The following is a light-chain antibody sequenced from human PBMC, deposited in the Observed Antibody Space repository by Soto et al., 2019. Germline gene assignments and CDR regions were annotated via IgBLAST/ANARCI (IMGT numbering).Light chain of an antibody. Sequence: TLSCRASQSVRGNLAWYQQKPGQSPRLLIYGASSRATGIPVRFSGSGSGTEFTLTISSLQSEAFAVYYCQQYNNWPFITFGQGTKVDIK. CDR2: GAS. J-gene: IGKJ1*01. CDR1: QSVRGN. V-gene: IGKV3-15*01. CDR3: QQYNNWPFIT.